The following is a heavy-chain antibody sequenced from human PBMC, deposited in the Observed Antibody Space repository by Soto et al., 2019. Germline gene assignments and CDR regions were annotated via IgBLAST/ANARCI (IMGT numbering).Heavy chain of an antibody. CDR3: ARDLSLLRFLEWTYYYYGMDV. CDR2: ISSSSSYI. CDR1: GFTFSSYS. D-gene: IGHD3-3*01. Sequence: EVQLVESGGGLVKPGGSLRLSCAASGFTFSSYSMNWVRQAPGKGLEWVSSISSSSSYIYYADSVKGRFTISRDNAKNSLYLQMNSLRAEDTAVYYCARDLSLLRFLEWTYYYYGMDVWGQGTTVTVSS. J-gene: IGHJ6*02. V-gene: IGHV3-21*01.